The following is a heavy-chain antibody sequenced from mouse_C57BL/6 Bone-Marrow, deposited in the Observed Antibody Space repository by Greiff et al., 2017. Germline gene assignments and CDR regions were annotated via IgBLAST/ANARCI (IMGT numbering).Heavy chain of an antibody. CDR3: ARGYGSSRGYFDY. CDR1: GYTFTSYW. V-gene: IGHV1-50*01. D-gene: IGHD1-1*01. J-gene: IGHJ2*01. Sequence: QVQLQQPGAELVKPGASVKLSCKASGYTFTSYWMQWVKQRPGQGLEWIGEIDPSDSYTNYNQKFKGKATLTVDTSSSTAYMQLSSLTSEDSAVYYCARGYGSSRGYFDYWGQGTTLTVSS. CDR2: IDPSDSYT.